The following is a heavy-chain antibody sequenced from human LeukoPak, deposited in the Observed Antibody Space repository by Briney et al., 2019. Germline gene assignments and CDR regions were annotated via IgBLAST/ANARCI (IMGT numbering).Heavy chain of an antibody. D-gene: IGHD6-13*01. V-gene: IGHV4-39*01. CDR2: IYYSGST. CDR1: DDSISSSSYY. CDR3: ARRIAAAGTDAFDI. J-gene: IGHJ3*02. Sequence: SETLSLTCTVSDDSISSSSYYWGWIRQPPGKGLEWIGSIYYSGSTYYNPSLKSRVTISVDTSKNQFSLKLSSVTAADTAVYYCARRIAAAGTDAFDIWGQGTMVTVSS.